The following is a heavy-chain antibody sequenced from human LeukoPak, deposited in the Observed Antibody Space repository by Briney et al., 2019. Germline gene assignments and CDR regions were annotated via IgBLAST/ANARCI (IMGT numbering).Heavy chain of an antibody. CDR1: GDSFTSVTDY. V-gene: IGHV4-39*07. CDR2: GDYSGGT. CDR3: AGERGEEYSSGWYKTNYFYN. Sequence: SETLSLTFTVSGDSFTSVTDYWAWIRQPPGKGLEWIASGDYSGGTYYNPSLESRVAISADMFKNQISLKLTSVTGADTAVYYCAGERGEEYSSGWYKTNYFYNWGQGIRVTVSS. J-gene: IGHJ4*02. D-gene: IGHD6-19*01.